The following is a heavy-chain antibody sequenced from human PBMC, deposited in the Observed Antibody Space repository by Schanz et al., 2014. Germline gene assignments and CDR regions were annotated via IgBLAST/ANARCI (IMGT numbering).Heavy chain of an antibody. J-gene: IGHJ6*02. CDR3: ARDSGPYYDKSMDV. CDR1: GFTVSSDH. V-gene: IGHV3-66*01. CDR2: IYASGAT. Sequence: VQLVESGGGFVQPGGSLGLSCVVSGFTVSSDHMSWVRQAPGKGLEWVSTIYASGATYYADSVKRRFTISRDISKNTLYLQMNSLRAEDTALYYCARDSGPYYDKSMDVWGQGTTVAVSS. D-gene: IGHD3-9*01.